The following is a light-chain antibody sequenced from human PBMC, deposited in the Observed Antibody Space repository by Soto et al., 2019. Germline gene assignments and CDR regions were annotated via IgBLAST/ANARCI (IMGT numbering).Light chain of an antibody. CDR2: GAS. CDR3: QQYGSSPIT. V-gene: IGKV3-20*01. J-gene: IGKJ5*01. Sequence: EIVLTQSPGALSLSPGERAILSCRASRSVSSSYLAWYQQKPGQAPRLLIYGASNRATDIPDRFSGSGSGTDFTLTISRLEPEDFAVYYCQQYGSSPITFGQGTRLEIK. CDR1: RSVSSSY.